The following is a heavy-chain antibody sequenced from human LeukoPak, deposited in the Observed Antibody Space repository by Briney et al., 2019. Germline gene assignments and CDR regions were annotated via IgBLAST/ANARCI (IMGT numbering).Heavy chain of an antibody. D-gene: IGHD6-13*01. V-gene: IGHV1-18*01. Sequence: ASVKVSCKASGYTFTSYGISWVRQAPGQGLEWMGWISAYNGNTNYAQKLQGRVTMTTDTSTSTAYMAMRRLSSDDTAVYYCARIAAAGPRGVRNWFAPWGQGTLVTVSS. CDR3: ARIAAAGPRGVRNWFAP. CDR1: GYTFTSYG. J-gene: IGHJ5*02. CDR2: ISAYNGNT.